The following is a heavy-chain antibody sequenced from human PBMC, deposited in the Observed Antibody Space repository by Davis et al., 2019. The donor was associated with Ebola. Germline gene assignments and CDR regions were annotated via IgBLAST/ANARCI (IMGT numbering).Heavy chain of an antibody. D-gene: IGHD1-14*01. CDR2: IVVGNVNT. CDR1: GFTFTSSA. Sequence: SVKVSCKASGFTFTSSAIQWVRQARGQRLEWIGWIVVGNVNTNYAQRFQGRVTITRDMSTSTSYLDLSNLRSEDTAVYYCAASAGTVGKFDYWGQGTLVTVSP. J-gene: IGHJ4*01. CDR3: AASAGTVGKFDY. V-gene: IGHV1-58*02.